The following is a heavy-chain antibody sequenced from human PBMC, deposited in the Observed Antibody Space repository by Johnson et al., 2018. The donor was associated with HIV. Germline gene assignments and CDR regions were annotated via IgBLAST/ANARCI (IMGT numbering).Heavy chain of an antibody. D-gene: IGHD3-22*01. CDR2: ISFDGNIK. CDR1: GLSFSNFG. Sequence: QVQLVESGGGVVQPGKSLTLSCVASGLSFSNFGIHWVRQAPGKGPEWVAVISFDGNIKKYAGSVKGRFTISRDNGKNSLYLQMNSLRAEDTALYYCARVSTMIVVARNDAFDIWGQGTMVTVSS. CDR3: ARVSTMIVVARNDAFDI. J-gene: IGHJ3*02. V-gene: IGHV3-33*08.